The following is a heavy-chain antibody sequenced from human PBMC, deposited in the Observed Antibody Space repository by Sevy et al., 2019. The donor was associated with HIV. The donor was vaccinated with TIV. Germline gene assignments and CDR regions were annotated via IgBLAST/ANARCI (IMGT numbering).Heavy chain of an antibody. D-gene: IGHD2-8*01. Sequence: GGSLRLSCAASGFTFSKYSMSWVRQPPGKGLEWVSTFSFGCGEINYADSVKGRFTISKDNSKSSVYLQMNNLRPGDTAAYYCAREWCTKPHDYWGQGTLVTVSS. V-gene: IGHV3-23*01. CDR1: GFTFSKYS. CDR2: FSFGCGEI. CDR3: AREWCTKPHDY. J-gene: IGHJ4*02.